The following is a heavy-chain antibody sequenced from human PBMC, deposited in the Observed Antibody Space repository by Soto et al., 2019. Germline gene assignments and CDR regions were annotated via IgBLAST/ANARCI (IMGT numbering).Heavy chain of an antibody. CDR3: ERHRSAMGVVWGLES. D-gene: IGHD2-21*01. V-gene: IGHV4-39*01. CDR1: GGSISSSRNNYY. Sequence: LSLTCAVSGGSISSSRNNYYWGWIRKRPGKGLEWIGSIYYSGSTDYNPSLKSRVTISVDTSKNQFSLKLSSVTAADTAVDDWERHRSAMGVVWGLESWGQGSPVT. CDR2: IYYSGST. J-gene: IGHJ4*02.